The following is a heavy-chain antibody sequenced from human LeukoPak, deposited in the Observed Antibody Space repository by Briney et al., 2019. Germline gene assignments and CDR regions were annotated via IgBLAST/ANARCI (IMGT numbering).Heavy chain of an antibody. D-gene: IGHD4-23*01. Sequence: PGGSLRLSCAASGFTFSSYGMHWVRQAPGKGLEWVAVISYDGSNKYYADSVKGRFTISRDNSKNTLYLQMNSLRAEDTAVYYCAKDGLVRGNLDAFDIWGQGTMVTVSS. CDR3: AKDGLVRGNLDAFDI. CDR2: ISYDGSNK. V-gene: IGHV3-30*18. CDR1: GFTFSSYG. J-gene: IGHJ3*02.